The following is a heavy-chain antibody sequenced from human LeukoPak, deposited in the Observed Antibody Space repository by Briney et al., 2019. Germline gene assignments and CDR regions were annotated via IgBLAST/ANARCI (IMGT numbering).Heavy chain of an antibody. CDR3: AKSTFHYGSGSYGH. J-gene: IGHJ4*02. D-gene: IGHD3-10*01. CDR1: GFTFSSYA. V-gene: IGHV3-23*01. CDR2: ISGSGGST. Sequence: PGGSLRLSCAASGFTFSSYAMSWVRQAPGRGLEWVSAISGSGGSTYYADSVKGRFTISRDNSKNTLYLQMNSLRAEDTAVYYCAKSTFHYGSGSYGHWGQGTLVTVSS.